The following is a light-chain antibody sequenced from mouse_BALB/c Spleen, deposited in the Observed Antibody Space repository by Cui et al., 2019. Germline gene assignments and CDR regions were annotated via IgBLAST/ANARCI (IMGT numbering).Light chain of an antibody. CDR2: LTS. CDR3: QQWSSNRWT. CDR1: SSVSY. V-gene: IGKV4-68*01. J-gene: IGKJ1*01. Sequence: QIVLTQSPALMSASPGEKVTMTCSASSSVSYMYWYQQKPRSSPKPWIYLTSNLASGVPARFSGSGSGTSYSLTISSMEAEDAATYYCQQWSSNRWTFGGGTKLEIK.